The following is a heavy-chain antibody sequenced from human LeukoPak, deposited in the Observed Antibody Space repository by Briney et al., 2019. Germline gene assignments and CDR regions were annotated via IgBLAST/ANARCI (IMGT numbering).Heavy chain of an antibody. CDR3: ARDLDTEAGSFDY. CDR1: GFTFSSYA. D-gene: IGHD3/OR15-3a*01. V-gene: IGHV3-33*08. CDR2: VWYDGSNK. Sequence: GRSLRLSCAASGFTFSSYAMHWVRQAPGKGLEWVAVVWYDGSNKYYADSVKGRFTISRDNSKNTLDLQMNSLRAEDTAVYYCARDLDTEAGSFDYWGQGTLVTVSS. J-gene: IGHJ4*02.